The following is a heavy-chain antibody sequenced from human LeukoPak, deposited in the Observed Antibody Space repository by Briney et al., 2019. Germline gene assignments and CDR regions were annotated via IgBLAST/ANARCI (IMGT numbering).Heavy chain of an antibody. V-gene: IGHV3-NL1*01. CDR3: ARNLYYYDSSGYYYY. J-gene: IGHJ4*02. Sequence: GGSLRLSCAASGFTFSTYGMHWVRQAPGKGLEWVSVIYSIGSTYYAGSVKGRFTISRDNSKNTLYLQMNSLRAEDTAVYYCARNLYYYDSSGYYYYWGQGTLVTVSS. D-gene: IGHD3-22*01. CDR2: IYSIGST. CDR1: GFTFSTYG.